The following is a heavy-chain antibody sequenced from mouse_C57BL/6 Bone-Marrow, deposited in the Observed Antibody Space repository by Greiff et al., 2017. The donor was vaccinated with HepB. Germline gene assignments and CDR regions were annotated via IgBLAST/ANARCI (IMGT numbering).Heavy chain of an antibody. CDR2: IYPGDGDT. CDR1: GYAFSSSW. D-gene: IGHD2-1*01. V-gene: IGHV1-82*01. J-gene: IGHJ2*01. Sequence: QVQLKQSGPELVKPGASVKISCKASGYAFSSSWMNWVKQRPGKGLEWIGRIYPGDGDTNYNGKYKGKATLTEEKSSSTAYMQLSILTSEDSAVYFSAVYGNYDYWGQGTTLTVSS. CDR3: AVYGNYDY.